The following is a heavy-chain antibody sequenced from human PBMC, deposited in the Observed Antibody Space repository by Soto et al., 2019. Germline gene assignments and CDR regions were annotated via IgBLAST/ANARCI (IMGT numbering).Heavy chain of an antibody. J-gene: IGHJ4*02. V-gene: IGHV3-30-3*01. CDR1: GFTFSSYA. D-gene: IGHD1-26*01. Sequence: GGSLRLSCAASGFTFSSYAMHWVRQAPGKGLEWVAVISYDGSNKYYADSVKGRFTISRDNSKNTLYLQMNSLRAEDTAVYYCARGIPQLPFDYWGQGTLVTVSS. CDR3: ARGIPQLPFDY. CDR2: ISYDGSNK.